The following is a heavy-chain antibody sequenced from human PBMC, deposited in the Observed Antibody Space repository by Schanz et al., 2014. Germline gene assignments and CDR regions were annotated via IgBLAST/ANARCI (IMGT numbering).Heavy chain of an antibody. D-gene: IGHD2-21*01. Sequence: VQLEQSGAEVKKPGSSVKVSCKASGGTFSSFGINWVRQAPGQGLEWMGRIIPSLGLAKYEQKFQDKVTITEDTSTTTAYMELSGLRSEDTAVYYCARDRLECGAECYSVEVFEIWGQGTLVIVSS. CDR2: IIPSLGLA. V-gene: IGHV1-69*04. CDR1: GGTFSSFG. J-gene: IGHJ4*02. CDR3: ARDRLECGAECYSVEVFEI.